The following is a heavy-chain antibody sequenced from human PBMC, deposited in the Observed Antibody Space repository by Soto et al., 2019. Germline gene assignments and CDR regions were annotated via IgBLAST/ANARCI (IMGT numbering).Heavy chain of an antibody. CDR3: ARGYNYGFDY. CDR2: VNSDGTYT. D-gene: IGHD5-18*01. Sequence: EVQLVESGGGLVQPGGSLRLSCAVYGFTLSSSGMHWVRQAPGKGLVWVSRVNSDGTYTTYADSVKGRVTISRDNARSTLYLQMNSLRADDTAIYYCARGYNYGFDYWGQGTLVTVSS. CDR1: GFTLSSSG. V-gene: IGHV3-74*01. J-gene: IGHJ4*02.